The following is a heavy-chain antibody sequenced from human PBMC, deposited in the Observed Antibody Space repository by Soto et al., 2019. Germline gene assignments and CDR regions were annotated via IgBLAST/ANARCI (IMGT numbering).Heavy chain of an antibody. CDR1: GFTFRSYA. CDR3: VRDRGGTCYDLEF. J-gene: IGHJ4*02. D-gene: IGHD5-12*01. Sequence: EVQLVESGGGLVQPGGSLRLSCAASGFTFRSYAMNWVRQAPGKGLEWVSYMSSISRSTIYYADSVKGRFTISRDDAKNSLYLQMNSLRDEDTAVYYCVRDRGGTCYDLEFWGQGTLVAVSS. CDR2: MSSISRSTI. V-gene: IGHV3-48*02.